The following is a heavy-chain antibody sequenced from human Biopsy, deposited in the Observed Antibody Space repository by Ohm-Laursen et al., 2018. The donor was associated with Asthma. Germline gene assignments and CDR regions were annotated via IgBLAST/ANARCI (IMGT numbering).Heavy chain of an antibody. CDR2: INSVFGTT. Sequence: SVKVSCKSLGGTFNTYVIGWVRQAPGQGLEWMGGINSVFGTTTYPQKFQDRVTITADGSTSTVYMELSSLRSEDTAVYYCARKAGSCISRTCYSLDFWGQGALVTVSS. V-gene: IGHV1-69*13. J-gene: IGHJ4*02. CDR3: ARKAGSCISRTCYSLDF. D-gene: IGHD2-2*01. CDR1: GGTFNTYV.